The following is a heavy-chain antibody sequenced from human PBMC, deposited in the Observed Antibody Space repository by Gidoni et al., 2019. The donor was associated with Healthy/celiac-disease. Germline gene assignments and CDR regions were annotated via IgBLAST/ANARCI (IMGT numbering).Heavy chain of an antibody. CDR3: ARSWVNSSSWYYFDY. V-gene: IGHV4-34*01. Sequence: QVQLQQWGAGLLKPSETLSLTCAVYVGSFSGYYWSWIRQPPGKGLEWIGEINHSGSTNYNPSLKSRVTISVDTTKNQFSLKLSSVTAADTAVYCCARSWVNSSSWYYFDYWGQGTLVTVSS. CDR1: VGSFSGYY. CDR2: INHSGST. J-gene: IGHJ4*02. D-gene: IGHD6-13*01.